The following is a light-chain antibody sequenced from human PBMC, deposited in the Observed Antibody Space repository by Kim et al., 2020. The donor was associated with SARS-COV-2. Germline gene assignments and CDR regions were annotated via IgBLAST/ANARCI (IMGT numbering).Light chain of an antibody. J-gene: IGLJ3*02. Sequence: QTVVTQEPSFSVSPGGTVTLTCGLSSGSVSNTNYASWYQQTPGQAPRTVIYNTDTRSSGVPDRFSGSILGNKAALTITGAQADDECDYYCALYMGVGIWVIGGGTKVTVL. CDR2: NTD. V-gene: IGLV8-61*01. CDR1: SGSVSNTNY. CDR3: ALYMGVGIWV.